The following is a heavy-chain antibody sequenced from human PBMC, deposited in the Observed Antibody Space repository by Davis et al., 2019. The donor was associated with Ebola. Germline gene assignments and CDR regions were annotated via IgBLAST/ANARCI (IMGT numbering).Heavy chain of an antibody. D-gene: IGHD4-17*01. Sequence: GESLKISCAASGFTFSSYEMNWVRQAPGKGLEWVSYIRSSGSTKYYADSVKGRFTISRDNAKNSLYLQMNSLRAEDTAVYYCARGNGDYLYYYYYGMDVWGQGTTVTVSS. CDR2: IRSSGSTK. CDR3: ARGNGDYLYYYYYGMDV. J-gene: IGHJ6*02. CDR1: GFTFSSYE. V-gene: IGHV3-48*03.